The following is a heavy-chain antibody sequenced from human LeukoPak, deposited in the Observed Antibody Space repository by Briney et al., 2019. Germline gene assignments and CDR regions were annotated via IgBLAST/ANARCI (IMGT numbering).Heavy chain of an antibody. J-gene: IGHJ4*02. V-gene: IGHV3-74*01. D-gene: IGHD1-26*01. CDR3: ARDSLVGPTTFDS. CDR2: IKPDGSTT. Sequence: GGSLRLSCAASGFTFSSHWMHWVRQAPGTGLVWVSRIKPDGSTTAYADSVKGRFTISRDNAKNTLYLQMNSLRAEDTALYYCARDSLVGPTTFDSWGQGILVTVSS. CDR1: GFTFSSHW.